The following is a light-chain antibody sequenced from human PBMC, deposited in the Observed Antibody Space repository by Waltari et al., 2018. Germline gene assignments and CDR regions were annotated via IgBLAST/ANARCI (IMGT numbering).Light chain of an antibody. CDR3: FSSSPTYSGI. V-gene: IGLV2-11*01. CDR1: SRDVGGYDD. CDR2: DVN. J-gene: IGLJ2*01. Sequence: QSALTQPRSVSGSPGQSVTISCTGSSRDVGGYDDVSWYQQHPGKAPKLIIYDVNERPSGVPDRFSGSKSGNTASLTISGLQAEDEADYYCFSSSPTYSGIFGGGTKLTV.